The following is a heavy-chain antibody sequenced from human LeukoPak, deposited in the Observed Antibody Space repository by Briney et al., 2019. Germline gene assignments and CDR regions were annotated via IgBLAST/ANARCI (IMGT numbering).Heavy chain of an antibody. CDR2: IYYSGST. V-gene: IGHV4-30-4*02. D-gene: IGHD3-16*01. CDR1: GGSISSGDYY. CDR3: ARDDDDDAFDI. Sequence: NSSETLSLTCTVSGGSISSGDYYWSWIRQPPGKGLEWIGYIYYSGSTYYNPSLKSRVTISVDTSKNQFSLKLSSVTAADTAVYYCARDDDDDAFDIWGQGTMVTVSS. J-gene: IGHJ3*02.